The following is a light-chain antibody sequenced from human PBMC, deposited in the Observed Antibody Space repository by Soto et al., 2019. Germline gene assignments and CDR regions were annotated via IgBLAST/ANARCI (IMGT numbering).Light chain of an antibody. CDR2: DTS. Sequence: IVLTQSPGTLSLSPGERATLSCRASQSVGRRYLAWYQQKPGQAPMLLIYDTSERASDIPDRFSGSGSGTEFTLTISRLVPEDFAVYYCQYQGTFGGGTKVEIK. CDR3: QYQGT. CDR1: QSVGRRY. V-gene: IGKV3-20*01. J-gene: IGKJ4*01.